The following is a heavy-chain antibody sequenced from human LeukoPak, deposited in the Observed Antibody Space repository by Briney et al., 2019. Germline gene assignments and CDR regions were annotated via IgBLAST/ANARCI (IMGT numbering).Heavy chain of an antibody. D-gene: IGHD6-6*01. Sequence: QAGGSLRLSCAASGFTFSSYAMSWVRQAPGKGLEWVSAFSGSGGSTYYADSVKGRFTISRDNSKNTLYLQMNSLRAEDTAVYYCASFYSSSSAPFDYWGQGTLVTVSS. CDR2: FSGSGGST. CDR3: ASFYSSSSAPFDY. V-gene: IGHV3-23*01. CDR1: GFTFSSYA. J-gene: IGHJ4*02.